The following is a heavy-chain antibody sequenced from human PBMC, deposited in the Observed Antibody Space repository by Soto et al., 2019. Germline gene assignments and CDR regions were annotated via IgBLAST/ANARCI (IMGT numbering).Heavy chain of an antibody. V-gene: IGHV3-23*01. CDR3: VKNSGSSDS. D-gene: IGHD3-10*01. CDR2: IDGAGRIT. CDR1: GFTPSSSD. J-gene: IGHJ5*02. Sequence: QPGGSLRLSCAATGFTPSSSDMSWVRQGPGKGLEWVSTIDGAGRITYYADSVKGRFTISRDNSTPTLYVEMERLGAHPSALYYPVKNSGSSDSWGPGDQVTVS.